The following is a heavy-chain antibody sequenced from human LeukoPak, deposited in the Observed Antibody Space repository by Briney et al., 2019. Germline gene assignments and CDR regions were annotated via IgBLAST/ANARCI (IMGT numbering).Heavy chain of an antibody. CDR1: GFTFSDYD. CDR3: ARKADYFDY. J-gene: IGHJ4*02. D-gene: IGHD2-15*01. V-gene: IGHV3-11*06. Sequence: GGSLRLSCAASGFTFSDYDMNWIRQAPGKGLEWVSYIASSRSYTNYADSVKGRLTISRDNAKNSLYLQMNSLRAEDTAVYYCARKADYFDYWGQGTLVTVSS. CDR2: IASSRSYT.